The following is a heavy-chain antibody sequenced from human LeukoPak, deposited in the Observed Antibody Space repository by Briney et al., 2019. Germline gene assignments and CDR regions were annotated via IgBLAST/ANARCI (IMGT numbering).Heavy chain of an antibody. V-gene: IGHV3-7*01. CDR2: INQDGSEK. Sequence: GGSLRLSCAASGFTVSSIYMTWVRQAPGKGLEWVANINQDGSEKCYVDSVKGRFTISRDNAKNSLSLQMNSLRVEDTAVYYCARGVVVAPRSAFDIWGQGTVVTVSS. D-gene: IGHD2-2*01. J-gene: IGHJ3*02. CDR1: GFTVSSIY. CDR3: ARGVVVAPRSAFDI.